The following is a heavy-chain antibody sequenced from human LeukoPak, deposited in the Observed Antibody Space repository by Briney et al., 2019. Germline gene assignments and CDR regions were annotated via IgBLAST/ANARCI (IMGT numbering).Heavy chain of an antibody. CDR1: EITVSSSY. D-gene: IGHD3-22*01. Sequence: GVSVRLSCAASEITVSSSYMSWVRQAPGKGLEWVSITHRGGSTYYADSVKGRFTVSRDSSKNTLFLQMNSLRAEDAAVYYCAGSGGYYYGGFEYWGQGTLVTVSS. J-gene: IGHJ4*02. CDR2: THRGGST. CDR3: AGSGGYYYGGFEY. V-gene: IGHV3-66*01.